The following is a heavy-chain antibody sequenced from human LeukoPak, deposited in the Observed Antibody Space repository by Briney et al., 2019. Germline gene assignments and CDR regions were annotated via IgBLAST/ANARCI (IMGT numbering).Heavy chain of an antibody. J-gene: IGHJ4*02. D-gene: IGHD3-10*01. CDR2: IQQDGSEK. Sequence: GGSLRLSCAASGFTFSRYWMSWVRQAPGKGLEWVANIQQDGSEKYYVDFVKGRFTISRDNAKNSLYLQMNSLRAEDTAVYYCARVGGAYYGSGSYYNSNWGQGTLVTVSS. V-gene: IGHV3-7*01. CDR3: ARVGGAYYGSGSYYNSN. CDR1: GFTFSRYW.